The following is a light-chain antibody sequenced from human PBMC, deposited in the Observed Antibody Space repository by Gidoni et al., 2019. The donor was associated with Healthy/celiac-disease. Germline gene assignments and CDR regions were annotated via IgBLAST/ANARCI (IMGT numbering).Light chain of an antibody. CDR2: DAS. J-gene: IGKJ3*01. Sequence: EIVLTQSPATLSLSPGERATLSCRASQSVSSYLAWYQQKPGQAPRLLIYDASNRATGIPARFSGIGSGTDFTLTISSLEPEDFAVYYCQQRSNWLFTFXPXTKVDIK. CDR1: QSVSSY. V-gene: IGKV3-11*01. CDR3: QQRSNWLFT.